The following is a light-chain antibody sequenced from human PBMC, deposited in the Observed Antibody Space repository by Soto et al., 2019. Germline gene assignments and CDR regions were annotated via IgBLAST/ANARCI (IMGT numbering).Light chain of an antibody. CDR2: GAS. Sequence: EIVLTQSPGTLSLSPGKRATLSCRASQSVSSNYLAWYQQRPGHPPRLLIYGASSRATGIPDRFSGSGSGTDFTLTISTLEPEDFAVYYFQQYGRSPSSFGQGTKVEIK. J-gene: IGKJ1*01. CDR3: QQYGRSPSS. V-gene: IGKV3-20*01. CDR1: QSVSSNY.